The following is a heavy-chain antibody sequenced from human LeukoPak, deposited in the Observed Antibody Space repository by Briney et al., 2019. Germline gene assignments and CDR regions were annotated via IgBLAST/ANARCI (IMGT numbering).Heavy chain of an antibody. CDR1: GVTLSSYA. Sequence: GGSLRLSCAASGVTLSSYAMSWARQAPGKGLEWVSGISSSGSGGNTYYADSVKGRFTISRDNSKNTLYLQMNSLRAEDTAVYYCAKDQIIDYDHLALDYWGQGTLVTVSS. D-gene: IGHD3-22*01. CDR2: ISSSGSGGNT. CDR3: AKDQIIDYDHLALDY. V-gene: IGHV3-23*01. J-gene: IGHJ4*02.